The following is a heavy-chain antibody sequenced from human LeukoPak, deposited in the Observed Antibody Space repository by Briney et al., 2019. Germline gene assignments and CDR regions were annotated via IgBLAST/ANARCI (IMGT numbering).Heavy chain of an antibody. J-gene: IGHJ5*02. CDR1: GYTXTNYY. D-gene: IGHD6-13*01. CDR3: ARSFLAAAPRWFDP. Sequence: ASVKVSCKASGYTXTNYYLHWVRQAPGQGLEWMGIITPSGGSTGYAQRFQGRVTMTRDTSTSTVYMELGSLRSEDTAVYYCARSFLAAAPRWFDPWGQGTLVTVSS. V-gene: IGHV1-46*01. CDR2: ITPSGGST.